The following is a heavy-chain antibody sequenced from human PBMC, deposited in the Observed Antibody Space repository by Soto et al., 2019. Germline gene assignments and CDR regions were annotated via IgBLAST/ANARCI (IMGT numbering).Heavy chain of an antibody. CDR2: INPSADST. CDR1: GYTFTNYF. CDR3: AREYGGSRVFDY. J-gene: IGHJ4*02. Sequence: QVQLVQSGAEVNKPGASVKVSCKTSGYTFTNYFIHWVRQAPGQGPEWMGIINPSADSTNYAQKFQGRXXVXRXKSTSTVYLELRSLRSEDTAVYYCAREYGGSRVFDYWGQGTLVTVSS. V-gene: IGHV1-46*01. D-gene: IGHD1-26*01.